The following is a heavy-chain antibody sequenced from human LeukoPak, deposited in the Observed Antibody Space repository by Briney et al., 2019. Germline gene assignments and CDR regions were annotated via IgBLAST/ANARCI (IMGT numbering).Heavy chain of an antibody. V-gene: IGHV3-9*01. J-gene: IGHJ4*01. CDR3: AKGTVTTLDY. CDR2: ISLKRGRI. Sequence: PGGSLRLACAGSGVTFDVYAMHWVRQAPGKGLAWVSGISLKRGRIGYAYSVKGRFNNSRNNANNSLYLQMNSLRAEDTALYYCAKGTVTTLDYWGQGTLVTVTS. CDR1: GVTFDVYA. D-gene: IGHD4-17*01.